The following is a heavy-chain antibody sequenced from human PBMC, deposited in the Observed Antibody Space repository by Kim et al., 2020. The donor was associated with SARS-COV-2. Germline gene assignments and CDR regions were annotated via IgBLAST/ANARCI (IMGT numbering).Heavy chain of an antibody. CDR2: IYYSGST. CDR1: GGSVSSGSYY. Sequence: SETLSLTCTVSGGSVSSGSYYWSWIRQPPGKGLEWIGYIYYSGSTNYNPSLKSRVTISVDTSKNQFSLKLSSVTAADTAVYYCARSEGLLWFGELLSPFDYWGQGTLVTVSS. CDR3: ARSEGLLWFGELLSPFDY. J-gene: IGHJ4*02. V-gene: IGHV4-61*01. D-gene: IGHD3-10*01.